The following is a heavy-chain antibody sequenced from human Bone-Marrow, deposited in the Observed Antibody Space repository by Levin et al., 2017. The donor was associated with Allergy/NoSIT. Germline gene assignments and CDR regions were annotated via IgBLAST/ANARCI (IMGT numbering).Heavy chain of an antibody. CDR2: IFYSGNT. Sequence: SETLSLTCSVSGGSMINYYWSWLRQPPGQGLVWIGYIFYSGNTNYNPSLKSRVTISIDTSKKQFSLNLRSVTAADTAVYYCARVGIGDVWGKGTTVTVSS. J-gene: IGHJ6*04. V-gene: IGHV4-59*01. CDR1: GGSMINYY. D-gene: IGHD2/OR15-2a*01. CDR3: ARVGIGDV.